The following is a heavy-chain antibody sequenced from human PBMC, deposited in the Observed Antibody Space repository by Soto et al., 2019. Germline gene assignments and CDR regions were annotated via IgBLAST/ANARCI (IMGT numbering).Heavy chain of an antibody. CDR3: AKDRGSGSYAANYYYYGMDV. V-gene: IGHV3-9*01. CDR2: INWNSGSI. D-gene: IGHD3-10*01. CDR1: GFSFDDYA. Sequence: LSLSCAASGFSFDDYAIHWVRQAPGKGLEWVSGINWNSGSIGYADSVKGRFTISRDNAKTSLYLQMNSLRVEDTALYYCAKDRGSGSYAANYYYYGMDVWGQGTTVTVSS. J-gene: IGHJ6*02.